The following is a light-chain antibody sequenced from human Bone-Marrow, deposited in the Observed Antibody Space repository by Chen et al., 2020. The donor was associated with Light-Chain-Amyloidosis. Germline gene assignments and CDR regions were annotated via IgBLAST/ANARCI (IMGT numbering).Light chain of an antibody. Sequence: EIVLTQSPATLPLSPGERATLSCRASQSVSRYLAWYQQKPGQAPRLLIYDASNRATGIPARFSGSGSGTDFTLTISSLEPEDFAVYYCLQRSNWPPWTFGQGTKVEIK. V-gene: IGKV3-11*01. CDR1: QSVSRY. CDR2: DAS. J-gene: IGKJ1*01. CDR3: LQRSNWPPWT.